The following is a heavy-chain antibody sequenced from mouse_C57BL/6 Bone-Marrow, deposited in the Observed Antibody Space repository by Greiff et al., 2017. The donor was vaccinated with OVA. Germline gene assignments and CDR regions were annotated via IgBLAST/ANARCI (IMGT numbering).Heavy chain of an antibody. CDR1: GYTFTDYY. Sequence: VQLQQSGPELVKPGASVKISCKASGYTFTDYYMNWVKQSHGKSLEWIGDINPNNGGTSYNQKFKGKATLTVDKSSSTAYMELRSLISEDSAVYYCARCGSYAMDYWGQGTSVTVSS. J-gene: IGHJ4*01. V-gene: IGHV1-26*01. CDR3: ARCGSYAMDY. CDR2: INPNNGGT.